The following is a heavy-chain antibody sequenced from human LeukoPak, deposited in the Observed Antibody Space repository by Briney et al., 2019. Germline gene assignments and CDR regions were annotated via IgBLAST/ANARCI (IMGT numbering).Heavy chain of an antibody. CDR1: SGSISNYY. CDR3: AREVASVVTPVSRWLDP. Sequence: SETLSLTCSVSSGSISNYYWTWIRQPAGGGLEWIGRMHSSGNNNYNASLKSRVTTSFDTSKNQFFLRLNSVTAADTAVYFCAREVASVVTPVSRWLDPWGQGTLVTVSS. D-gene: IGHD4-23*01. V-gene: IGHV4-4*07. CDR2: MHSSGNN. J-gene: IGHJ5*02.